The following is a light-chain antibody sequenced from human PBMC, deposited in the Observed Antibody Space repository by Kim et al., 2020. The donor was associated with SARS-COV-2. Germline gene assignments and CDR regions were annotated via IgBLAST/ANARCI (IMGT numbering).Light chain of an antibody. CDR2: KVS. CDR3: MQDTQRLT. Sequence: DVVMTQSPLSLPVTLGQPASISCRSSQSLVHSDGNTYLSWFQQRPGQSPRLLIYKVSKRGSGVPERFSGSGSGTDFTLKISRVEAEDVGVYYCMQDTQRLTFGGGTKVDIK. J-gene: IGKJ4*01. V-gene: IGKV2-30*02. CDR1: QSLVHSDGNTY.